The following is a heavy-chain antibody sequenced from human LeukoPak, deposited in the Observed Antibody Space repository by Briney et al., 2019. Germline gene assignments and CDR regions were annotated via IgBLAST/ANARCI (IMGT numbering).Heavy chain of an antibody. J-gene: IGHJ6*02. CDR1: GFTFSSYA. D-gene: IGHD3-10*01. CDR2: ISYDGSNK. V-gene: IGHV3-30-3*01. CDR3: ASAYGSGSYYMDYYYGMDV. Sequence: GRPLRLSCAASGFTFSSYAMHWVRQAPGKGLEWVAVISYDGSNKYYADSVKGRFTISRDNSKNTLYLQMNSLRAEDTAVYYCASAYGSGSYYMDYYYGMDVWGQGTTVTVSS.